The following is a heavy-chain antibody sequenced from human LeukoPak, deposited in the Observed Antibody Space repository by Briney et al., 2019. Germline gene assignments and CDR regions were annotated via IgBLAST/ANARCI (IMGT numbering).Heavy chain of an antibody. CDR1: GFTFSSNY. J-gene: IGHJ5*02. Sequence: GGSLRLSCAASGFTFSSNYMSWVRQAPGKGLEWVSVIIAVVARTTDSVKGRFTISRDNSKNTLYLQMNSLRAEDTAVYYCASSRDGYNWFDPWGQGTLVTVSS. V-gene: IGHV3-66*02. D-gene: IGHD5-24*01. CDR2: IIAVVAR. CDR3: ASSRDGYNWFDP.